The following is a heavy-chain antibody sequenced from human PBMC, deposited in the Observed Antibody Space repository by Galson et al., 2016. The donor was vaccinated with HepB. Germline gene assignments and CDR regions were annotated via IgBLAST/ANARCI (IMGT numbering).Heavy chain of an antibody. V-gene: IGHV3-33*01. CDR3: ARDLSPGSGSD. Sequence: LRLSCAASGFTFSTYGMHWVRQAPGKGLEWVAVIWYDGSRKEYADFVRGRFTISRDDSKNTLYLQMNNLGAEDTAVYYCARDLSPGSGSDWGQGTLVTVSS. CDR1: GFTFSTYG. J-gene: IGHJ4*02. CDR2: IWYDGSRK. D-gene: IGHD3-10*01.